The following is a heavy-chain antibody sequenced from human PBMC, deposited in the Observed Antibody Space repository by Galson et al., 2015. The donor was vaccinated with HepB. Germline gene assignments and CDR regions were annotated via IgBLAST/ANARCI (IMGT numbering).Heavy chain of an antibody. D-gene: IGHD6-13*01. Sequence: SVKVSCKASGYTFTTYGINWVRQAPGQGLEWMGWINTNTGNPTYAQDFTGRFVFSLDTSVTTAYLQISSLKPEDTAVYYCALPAAGAGGDFDYWGRGTLLTVSS. J-gene: IGHJ4*02. CDR1: GYTFTTYG. V-gene: IGHV7-4-1*02. CDR3: ALPAAGAGGDFDY. CDR2: INTNTGNP.